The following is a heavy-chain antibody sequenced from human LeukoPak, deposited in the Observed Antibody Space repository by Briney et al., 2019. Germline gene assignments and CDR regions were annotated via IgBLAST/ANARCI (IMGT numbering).Heavy chain of an antibody. Sequence: PSETLSLTCTVSGYSISSGYYWGWIRQPPGKGLEWIGSIYHSGSTYYNSSLKSRVTISLDTSKNQFSLRLSSVTAADTAIYYCARDFSSSSTVYYYYYMDVWGKGTTVTVSS. D-gene: IGHD6-6*01. CDR2: IYHSGST. V-gene: IGHV4-38-2*02. CDR1: GYSISSGYY. J-gene: IGHJ6*03. CDR3: ARDFSSSSTVYYYYYMDV.